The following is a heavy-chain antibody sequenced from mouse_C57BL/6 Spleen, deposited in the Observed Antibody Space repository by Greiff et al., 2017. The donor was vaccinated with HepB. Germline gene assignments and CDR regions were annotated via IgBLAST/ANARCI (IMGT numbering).Heavy chain of an antibody. Sequence: EVMLVESGGDLVKPGGSLKLPCAASGFTLSSYGMSWVRQTPDKRLEWVATISSGGSYTYYPDSVKGRFTISRDNDKNTLYLQMSSLKSEDTAIYYCARHSLLLRNYAMDYWGQGTSVTVSS. CDR2: ISSGGSYT. CDR3: ARHSLLLRNYAMDY. D-gene: IGHD1-1*01. J-gene: IGHJ4*01. V-gene: IGHV5-6*02. CDR1: GFTLSSYG.